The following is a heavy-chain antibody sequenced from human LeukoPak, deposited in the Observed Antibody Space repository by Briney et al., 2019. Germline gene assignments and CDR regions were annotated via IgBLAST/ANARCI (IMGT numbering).Heavy chain of an antibody. CDR3: ARVPSRDGYNYDYYYYGMDV. V-gene: IGHV1-18*01. J-gene: IGHJ6*02. CDR2: ISAYNGNT. Sequence: GASVKVSCKASGYTFTSYGISWVRQAPGQGLEWMGWISAYNGNTNYAQKLQGRVTMTTDTSTSTAYMELRSLRSDDTAVYYCARVPSRDGYNYDYYYYGMDVWGQGTMVTVSS. D-gene: IGHD5-24*01. CDR1: GYTFTSYG.